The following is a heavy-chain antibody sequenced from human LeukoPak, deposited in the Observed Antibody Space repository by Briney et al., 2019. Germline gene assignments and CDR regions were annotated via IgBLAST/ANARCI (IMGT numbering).Heavy chain of an antibody. D-gene: IGHD3-22*01. V-gene: IGHV1-69*04. J-gene: IGHJ4*02. CDR3: ARDETYYYDSSGYSGYYFDY. CDR1: GGTFSSYA. CDR2: IIPILGIA. Sequence: SVKVSCKASGGTFSSYAISWVRQAPGQGLEWMGRIIPILGIANYAQKLQGRVTMTTDTSTSTAYMELRSLRSDDTAVYYCARDETYYYDSSGYSGYYFDYWGQGTLVTVSS.